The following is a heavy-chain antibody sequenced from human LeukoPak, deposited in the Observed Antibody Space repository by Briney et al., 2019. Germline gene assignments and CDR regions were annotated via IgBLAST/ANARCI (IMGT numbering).Heavy chain of an antibody. J-gene: IGHJ5*02. CDR2: IYYSGST. D-gene: IGHD2/OR15-2a*01. CDR3: ARGERGVIAFDP. V-gene: IGHV4-59*01. CDR1: GGSISSYY. Sequence: APETLSLTCTVSGGSISSYYWSWIRQPPGKGLEWIGYIYYSGSTNYNPSLKSRVTISVDTSKNQFSLKLSSVTAADTAVYYCARGERGVIAFDPWGQGTLVTVSS.